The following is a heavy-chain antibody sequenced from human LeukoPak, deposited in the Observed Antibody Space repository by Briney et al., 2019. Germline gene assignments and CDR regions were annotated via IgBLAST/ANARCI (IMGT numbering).Heavy chain of an antibody. Sequence: PGGSLRLSCAASGFTLSSYWMSWVRQAPGKGLEWVANIKEDGSEKYYVDSVKGRFTISRDNAKNSLYLQMNSLRAEDTAVYYCARSFLWLADFDYWGQGTLVTVSS. CDR1: GFTLSSYW. V-gene: IGHV3-7*04. J-gene: IGHJ4*02. CDR2: IKEDGSEK. CDR3: ARSFLWLADFDY. D-gene: IGHD6-19*01.